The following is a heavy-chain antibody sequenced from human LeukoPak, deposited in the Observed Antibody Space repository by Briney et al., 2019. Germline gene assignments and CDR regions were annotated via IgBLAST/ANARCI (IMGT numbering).Heavy chain of an antibody. V-gene: IGHV4-30-4*01. D-gene: IGHD5-18*01. Sequence: SETLSLTCTVSGGSISSGDYYWSWIRQPPGKGLEWIGYIYYSGSTYYNPSLESRVTISVDTSKNQFSLKLSSVTAADTAVYYCAREPIQLWFFDYWGQGTLVTVSS. CDR2: IYYSGST. CDR3: AREPIQLWFFDY. J-gene: IGHJ4*02. CDR1: GGSISSGDYY.